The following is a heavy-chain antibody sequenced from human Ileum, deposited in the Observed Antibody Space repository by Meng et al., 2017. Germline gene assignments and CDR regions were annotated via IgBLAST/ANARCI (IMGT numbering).Heavy chain of an antibody. J-gene: IGHJ6*02. D-gene: IGHD5-12*01. CDR3: ARAEGSGYDFYYGMDV. CDR1: GFTVSSNY. CDR2: IYSGGST. Sequence: GGSLRLSCAASGFTVSSNYMSWVRQAPGKGLEWVSVIYSGGSTYYADSVKGRFTISRDNSKNTLYLQMNSLRAEDTAAYYCARAEGSGYDFYYGMDVWGQGTTVTVSS. V-gene: IGHV3-66*02.